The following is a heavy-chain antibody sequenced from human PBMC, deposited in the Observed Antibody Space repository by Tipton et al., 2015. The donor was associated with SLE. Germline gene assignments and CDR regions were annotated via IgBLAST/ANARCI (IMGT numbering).Heavy chain of an antibody. Sequence: TLSLTCTVSGGSISSSSYYWGWIRQPPGKGLEWIGSIYCSGSTYYNPSLKSRVTISVDTSKNQFSLKLSSVTAADTAVYYCAREGRREQLALDYWGQGTLVTVFS. CDR1: GGSISSSSYY. D-gene: IGHD6-6*01. CDR2: IYCSGST. V-gene: IGHV4-39*07. CDR3: AREGRREQLALDY. J-gene: IGHJ4*02.